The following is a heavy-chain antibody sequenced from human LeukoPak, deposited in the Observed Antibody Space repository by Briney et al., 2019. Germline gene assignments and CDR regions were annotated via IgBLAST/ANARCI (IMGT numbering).Heavy chain of an antibody. CDR2: IYTSGTI. D-gene: IGHD3-10*01. CDR1: GASITGYY. CDR3: ARDSGTTGEVKFDP. J-gene: IGHJ5*02. V-gene: IGHV4-4*07. Sequence: SETLSLTCSVSGASITGYYWSWIRQPAGTALEWIRRIYTSGTITYNPSLKSRVTMSVDTSKNQFSLKLSSVTAADTAVYYCARDSGTTGEVKFDPWGQGTLVTVSS.